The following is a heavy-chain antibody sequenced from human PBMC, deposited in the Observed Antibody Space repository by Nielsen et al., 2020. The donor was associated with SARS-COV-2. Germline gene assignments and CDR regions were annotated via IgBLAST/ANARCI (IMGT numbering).Heavy chain of an antibody. V-gene: IGHV3-30*04. J-gene: IGHJ4*02. D-gene: IGHD3-22*01. CDR2: ISYDGSNK. CDR3: ARDSWDSLRYFVH. Sequence: GGSLRLSCVASGFTFSHYAMHWVRQAPGKGLEWVAIISYDGSNKYYADSVKGRFTISRDDSKNTLYLQINSLRPDDTAVYYCARDSWDSLRYFVHWGQGAQVTVSS. CDR1: GFTFSHYA.